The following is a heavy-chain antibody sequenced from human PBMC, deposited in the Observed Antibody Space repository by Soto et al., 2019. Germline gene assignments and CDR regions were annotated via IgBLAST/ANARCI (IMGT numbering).Heavy chain of an antibody. CDR3: ARDNRVDTAMGLDY. J-gene: IGHJ4*02. D-gene: IGHD5-18*01. CDR1: GFTVSNTY. V-gene: IGHV3-53*01. Sequence: EVQLVESGGGLIQPGGSLRLSCAASGFTVSNTYMSWVRQAPGKGLEWVSVIYSGGSTYYADSVKGRFTISRDNSKNTLYLQMNSLRAEDTAVYYWARDNRVDTAMGLDYWGQGTLVTVSS. CDR2: IYSGGST.